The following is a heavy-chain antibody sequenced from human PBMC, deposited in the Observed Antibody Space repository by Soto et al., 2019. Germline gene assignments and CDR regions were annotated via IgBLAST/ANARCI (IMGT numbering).Heavy chain of an antibody. CDR3: ARSSWRFRSFDN. J-gene: IGHJ4*02. D-gene: IGHD2-15*01. V-gene: IGHV2-5*02. CDR2: IYWDDDK. Sequence: QITLKESGPTLVKPTQTLTLTCTLSGFSLSTSGLGVGWIRKPPGKALEGLALIYWDDDKRYSLSLKSRLTVTKYNSKNQVAITINNLNPVHTATYYCARSSWRFRSFDNCGQGTLVTVSS. CDR1: GFSLSTSGLG.